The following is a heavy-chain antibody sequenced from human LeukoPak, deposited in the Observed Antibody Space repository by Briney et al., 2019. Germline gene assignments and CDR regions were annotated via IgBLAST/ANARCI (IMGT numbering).Heavy chain of an antibody. J-gene: IGHJ4*02. V-gene: IGHV3-21*04. D-gene: IGHD4/OR15-4a*01. Sequence: GGSLRLSCAASGFSFSSHGMSWVRQAPGKGLEWVSSISSSSSYIYYADSVKGRFTISRDNAKNSLYLQMNSLRAEDTAVYYCARRAGAYSHPYDYWGQGTLVTVSS. CDR3: ARRAGAYSHPYDY. CDR1: GFSFSSHG. CDR2: ISSSSSYI.